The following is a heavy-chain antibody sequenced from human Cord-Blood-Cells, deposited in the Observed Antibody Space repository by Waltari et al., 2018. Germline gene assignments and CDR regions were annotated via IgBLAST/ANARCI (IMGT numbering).Heavy chain of an antibody. D-gene: IGHD6-19*01. Sequence: QLQLQESGPGLVKPSETLSLTCTVSGGSISSSSYYRGWIRQPPGKGLEWIGSIYYSGSTYYNPSLKSRVTISVDTSKNQFSLKLSSVTAADTAVYYCASPPTASGWDYWGQGTLVTVSS. V-gene: IGHV4-39*01. CDR1: GGSISSSSYY. CDR3: ASPPTASGWDY. J-gene: IGHJ4*02. CDR2: IYYSGST.